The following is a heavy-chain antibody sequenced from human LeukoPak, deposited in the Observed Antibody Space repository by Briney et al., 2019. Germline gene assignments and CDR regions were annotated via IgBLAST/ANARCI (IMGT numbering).Heavy chain of an antibody. J-gene: IGHJ6*03. CDR2: VYDSEST. CDR3: ARSPRLCSSTSCRYMDV. Sequence: SETLSLTCTVSGGPISSYYWSWIRQPPRKGREWIGYVYDSESTNYNPSLKGRVAISLDTSKSQFSLRLTSVTAADSAVYFCARSPRLCSSTSCRYMDVWGKGTTVTVSS. V-gene: IGHV4-59*01. CDR1: GGPISSYY. D-gene: IGHD2-2*01.